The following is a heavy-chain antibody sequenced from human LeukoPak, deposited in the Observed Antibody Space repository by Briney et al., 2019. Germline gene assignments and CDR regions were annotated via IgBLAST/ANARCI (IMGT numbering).Heavy chain of an antibody. V-gene: IGHV1-8*01. CDR1: GYTFSNYD. D-gene: IGHD5-18*01. CDR2: VNPNTGNT. J-gene: IGHJ5*01. Sequence: ASVKVSCKPSGYTFSNYDINWVRQASGQGLEWVGWVNPNTGNTGYAKKFQGRVSLTRVTSMSTAYLELRSLKSEDTAVYYCARSRYGDFDSWGQGTQVIVSS. CDR3: ARSRYGDFDS.